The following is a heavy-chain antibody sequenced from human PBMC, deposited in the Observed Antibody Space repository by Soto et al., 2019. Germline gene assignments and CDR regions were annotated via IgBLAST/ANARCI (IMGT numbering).Heavy chain of an antibody. J-gene: IGHJ5*02. D-gene: IGHD3-10*01. CDR2: ISGSGGST. Sequence: GGSLRLSCAASGFTFSSYAMSWVRQAPGKGLEWVSAISGSGGSTYYADSVKGRFTISRDNSKNTLYLQMNSLRAEDTAVYYCAKDTSSNYGSGRLAPSWFDPWGQGTLVTVSS. V-gene: IGHV3-23*01. CDR3: AKDTSSNYGSGRLAPSWFDP. CDR1: GFTFSSYA.